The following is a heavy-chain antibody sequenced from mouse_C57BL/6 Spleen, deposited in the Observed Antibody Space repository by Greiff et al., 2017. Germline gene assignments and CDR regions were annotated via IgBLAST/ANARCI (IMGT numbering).Heavy chain of an antibody. CDR3: ATWGNYLFAY. Sequence: VHVKQSGAELVRPGASVKLSCTASGFNIKDDYMHWVKQRPEQGLEWIGWIDPENGDTEYASKFQGKATITADTSSNTSYLQLSSLTSEDTAVYYCATWGNYLFAYWGQGTLVTVSA. CDR1: GFNIKDDY. J-gene: IGHJ3*01. D-gene: IGHD2-1*01. V-gene: IGHV14-4*01. CDR2: IDPENGDT.